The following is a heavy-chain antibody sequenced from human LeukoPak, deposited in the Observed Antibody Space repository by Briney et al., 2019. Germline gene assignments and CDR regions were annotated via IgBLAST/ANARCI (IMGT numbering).Heavy chain of an antibody. CDR3: ARDLTYDSSGPDY. V-gene: IGHV3-30*03. Sequence: TGGSLRLSCAASGFTFSSYGMHWVRQAPGKGLEWVAVISYEGSNKNYADSVKGRFTISRDNPKNTLYLQMNSLRAEDTAVYYCARDLTYDSSGPDYWGQGTLVTVSS. J-gene: IGHJ4*02. CDR1: GFTFSSYG. CDR2: ISYEGSNK. D-gene: IGHD3-22*01.